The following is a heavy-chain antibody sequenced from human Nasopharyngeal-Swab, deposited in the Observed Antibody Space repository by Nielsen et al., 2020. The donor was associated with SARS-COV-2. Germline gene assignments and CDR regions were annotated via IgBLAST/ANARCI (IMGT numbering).Heavy chain of an antibody. V-gene: IGHV3-33*01. J-gene: IGHJ3*02. Sequence: WIRQPPGKGLEWVAVIWYDGSNKYYADSVKGRFTISRDNSKNTLYLQMNSLRAEDTAVYYCARSGPYYYDSSGYRHGGAFDIWGQGTMVHRLL. CDR2: IWYDGSNK. D-gene: IGHD3-22*01. CDR3: ARSGPYYYDSSGYRHGGAFDI.